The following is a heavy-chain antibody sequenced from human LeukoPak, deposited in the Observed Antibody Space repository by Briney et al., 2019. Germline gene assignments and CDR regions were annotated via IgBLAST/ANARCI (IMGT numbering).Heavy chain of an antibody. CDR1: GYTFTSYY. CDR2: IDPSGGST. CDR3: AREGLYDSSGYSVDY. Sequence: ASVTVSCKASGYTFTSYYMHWVRQAPGQGLEWMGIIDPSGGSTSYAQKFQGRVTMTRDTSTSTVYMELSSLRSEDTAVYYCAREGLYDSSGYSVDYWGQGTLVTVSS. J-gene: IGHJ4*02. V-gene: IGHV1-46*01. D-gene: IGHD3-22*01.